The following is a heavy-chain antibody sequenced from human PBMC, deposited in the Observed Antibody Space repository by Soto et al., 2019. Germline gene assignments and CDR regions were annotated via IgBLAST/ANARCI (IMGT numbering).Heavy chain of an antibody. V-gene: IGHV1-69*13. CDR3: AREPIGYCSGASCYTTYYFDY. CDR1: GGTFSSYA. J-gene: IGHJ4*02. Sequence: RASVKVSCKASGGTFSSYAISWVRQAPGQGLEWMGGIIPIFGTANYAQKFQGRVTITADESTSTAYMELSSLRSEDTAVYYCAREPIGYCSGASCYTTYYFDYWGQGTLVTVSS. CDR2: IIPIFGTA. D-gene: IGHD2-15*01.